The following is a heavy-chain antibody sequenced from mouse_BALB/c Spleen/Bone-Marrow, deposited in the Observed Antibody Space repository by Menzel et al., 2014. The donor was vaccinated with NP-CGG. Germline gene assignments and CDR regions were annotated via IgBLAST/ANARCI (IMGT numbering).Heavy chain of an antibody. V-gene: IGHV4-1*02. D-gene: IGHD1-2*01. Sequence: DVQLQESGGGLVQPGGSLKLSCAASGFDFSRYWMTWVRRAPGKGLEWIGEINPDSSTINYTPSLKDKFIISRDNAKNTLYLQMSKVRSEDTALYYCARPGYYGYQDVWGAGTTVTVSS. CDR1: GFDFSRYW. CDR3: ARPGYYGYQDV. J-gene: IGHJ1*01. CDR2: INPDSSTI.